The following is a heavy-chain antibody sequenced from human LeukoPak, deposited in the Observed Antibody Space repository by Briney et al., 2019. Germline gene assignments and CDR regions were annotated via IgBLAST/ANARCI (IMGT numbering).Heavy chain of an antibody. J-gene: IGHJ6*02. D-gene: IGHD3-10*01. CDR2: INPNSGGT. CDR3: AREIENGSGSYYYYYGMDV. V-gene: IGHV1-2*02. CDR1: GYTFTGYY. Sequence: GASVKVSCKASGYTFTGYYMHWVRQAPGQGLEWMGWINPNSGGTNYAQKFQGRVTMTRDTSISTAYMELSGLRSDDTAVYYCAREIENGSGSYYYYYGMDVWGQGTTVTVSS.